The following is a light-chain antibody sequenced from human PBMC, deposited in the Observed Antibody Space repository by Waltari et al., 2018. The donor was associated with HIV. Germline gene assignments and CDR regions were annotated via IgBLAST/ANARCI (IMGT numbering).Light chain of an antibody. V-gene: IGKV3-15*01. CDR2: RAS. CDR1: QRIASN. CDR3: QQYNNFPLT. J-gene: IGKJ4*01. Sequence: EIVMTQSPATLSVSPGERVTLSCRASQRIASNLVWYQQKPGQAPRPRIYRASSMATGIPARFSGSGSGTEFTLTISSLQSEDFALYYCQQYNNFPLTFGGGTKVEIK.